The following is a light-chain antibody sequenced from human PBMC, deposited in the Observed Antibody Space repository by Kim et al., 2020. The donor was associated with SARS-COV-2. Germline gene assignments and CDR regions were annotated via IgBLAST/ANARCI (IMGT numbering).Light chain of an antibody. V-gene: IGKV3-15*01. CDR1: QSISSN. Sequence: PSGSPGERATLSCRASQSISSNLAWYQQKPGQAPRLLIYGASTRATDIPVRFSGSGSGTEFTLTISSLQSEDFVVYYCQQYHNMQTFGQGTKLEI. CDR3: QQYHNMQT. J-gene: IGKJ2*01. CDR2: GAS.